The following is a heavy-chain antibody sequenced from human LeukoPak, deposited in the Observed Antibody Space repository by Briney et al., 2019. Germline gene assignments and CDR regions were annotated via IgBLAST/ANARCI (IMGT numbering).Heavy chain of an antibody. CDR2: INHSGST. Sequence: TSETLSLTCAVYGGSFSGYYWSWIRQPPGKGLEWIGEINHSGSTNHNPSLKSRVTISVDTSKNQFSLKLSSVTAADTAMYYCARVTAGYADYWGQGTLVTVSS. D-gene: IGHD3-9*01. CDR1: GGSFSGYY. V-gene: IGHV4-34*01. J-gene: IGHJ4*02. CDR3: ARVTAGYADY.